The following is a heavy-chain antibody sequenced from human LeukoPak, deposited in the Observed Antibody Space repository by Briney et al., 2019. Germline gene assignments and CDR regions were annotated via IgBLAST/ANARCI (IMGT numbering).Heavy chain of an antibody. CDR3: ARSGYSYGYYYYYYMDV. CDR2: IYHNGNT. CDR1: GYSISSGYY. Sequence: SETLSLTCTVSGYSISSGYYWGWIRQPPGQGLEWIGSIYHNGNTYYNPSLKSRVTISVDTSKNQFSLKLSSVTAADTAVYYCARSGYSYGYYYYYYMDVWGKGTTVTISS. D-gene: IGHD5-18*01. V-gene: IGHV4-38-2*02. J-gene: IGHJ6*03.